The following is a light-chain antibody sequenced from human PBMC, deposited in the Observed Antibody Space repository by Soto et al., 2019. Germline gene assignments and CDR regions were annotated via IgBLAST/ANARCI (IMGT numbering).Light chain of an antibody. Sequence: QSVLTQPASVSGSPGQSITISCTGTSSDVGGYNYVSWYQQYPGKAPKLMIYEGTKRPSEISDRFSGSESDTTASLIISGLQPEDEADYYCSSYAGSSARVVFGGGTKLTVL. J-gene: IGLJ2*01. CDR3: SSYAGSSARVV. CDR2: EGT. CDR1: SSDVGGYNY. V-gene: IGLV2-14*01.